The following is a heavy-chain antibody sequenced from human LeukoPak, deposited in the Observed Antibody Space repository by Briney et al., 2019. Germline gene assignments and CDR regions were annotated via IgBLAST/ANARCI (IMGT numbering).Heavy chain of an antibody. CDR1: GYTFTGYY. D-gene: IGHD4-11*01. V-gene: IGHV1-18*04. J-gene: IGHJ5*02. CDR2: ISAYNGNT. CDR3: ARDVRNYRYWFDP. Sequence: ASVKVSCKASGYTFTGYYMHWVRQAPGQGLEWMGWISAYNGNTNYAQKLQGRVTMTTDTSTSTAYMELRSLRSDDTAVYYCARDVRNYRYWFDPWGQGTLVTVSS.